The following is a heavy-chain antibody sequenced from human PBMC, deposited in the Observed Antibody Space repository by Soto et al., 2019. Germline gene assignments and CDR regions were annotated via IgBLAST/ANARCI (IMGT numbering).Heavy chain of an antibody. CDR3: AKDGWYSSGWYSDFDY. D-gene: IGHD6-19*01. V-gene: IGHV3-30*18. Sequence: TGGSLRLSCAASGFTVSSYGIHWVRQPPGKGLEWVAVISYDGSHKFYADSVKGRFTLSRDVSKGTLYLQMNSLRAEDTAVYYCAKDGWYSSGWYSDFDYWGQGTLVTVSS. J-gene: IGHJ4*02. CDR2: ISYDGSHK. CDR1: GFTVSSYG.